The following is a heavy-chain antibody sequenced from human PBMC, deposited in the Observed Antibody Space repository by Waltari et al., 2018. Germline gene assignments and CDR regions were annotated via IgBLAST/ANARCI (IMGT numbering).Heavy chain of an antibody. CDR3: ARLGITMTPDY. CDR1: GSTSTSYY. CDR2: MNSGGDTT. J-gene: IGHJ4*02. V-gene: IGHV1-46*01. Sequence: QVQLVQSGAELKQPGASVKLSCQASGSTSTSYYIQWVRQAPGQGLEWMGVMNSGGDTTSYAQKFQGRVTMTRDTSTSTVYMELSSLRSEDTAVYYCARLGITMTPDYWGQGTLVTVSS.